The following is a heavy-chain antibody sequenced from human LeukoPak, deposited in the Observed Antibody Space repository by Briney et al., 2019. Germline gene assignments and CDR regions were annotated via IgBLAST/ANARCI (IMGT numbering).Heavy chain of an antibody. D-gene: IGHD5-12*01. CDR3: AREWSGYDYKRLDY. V-gene: IGHV3-21*01. CDR1: GFTFSGFT. J-gene: IGHJ4*02. Sequence: PGGSLRLSCAASGFTFSGFTMNWVRQAPGKGLEWVSGISSGSGYIYYADSVKGRFTISRDNAKNSLYLQMNSLRAEDTAVYYCAREWSGYDYKRLDYWGQGTLVTVSS. CDR2: ISSGSGYI.